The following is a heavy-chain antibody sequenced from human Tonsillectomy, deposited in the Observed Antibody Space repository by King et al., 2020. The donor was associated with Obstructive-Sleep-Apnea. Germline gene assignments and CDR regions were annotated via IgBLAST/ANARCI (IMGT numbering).Heavy chain of an antibody. CDR3: ARGEVITTVYGMDV. J-gene: IGHJ6*02. D-gene: IGHD3-22*01. CDR2: IYHSGST. Sequence: LQLQESGSGLVKPSQTLSLTCAVSGGSISSGGYSWSWIRQPPGKGLEWIGYIYHSGSTYYNPSLKSRVTISVDRSKNQFSLKLSSVTAADTAVYYCARGEVITTVYGMDVWGQGTTVTVSS. V-gene: IGHV4-30-2*01. CDR1: GGSISSGGYS.